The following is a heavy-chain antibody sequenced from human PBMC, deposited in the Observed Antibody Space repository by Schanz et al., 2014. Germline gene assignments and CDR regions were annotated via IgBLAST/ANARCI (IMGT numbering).Heavy chain of an antibody. Sequence: EEQLVQSGGGLVQPGGFLRLSCAASGFTFSNYWMHWVRQAPGKGLVWVSRINGDGSRTAYADSVKGRFTISRDNAKNTLYLQMNSLRAEDTAVYYCAKSDAFDIWGQGTLVAVSS. CDR1: GFTFSNYW. CDR3: AKSDAFDI. CDR2: INGDGSRT. J-gene: IGHJ3*02. V-gene: IGHV3-74*01.